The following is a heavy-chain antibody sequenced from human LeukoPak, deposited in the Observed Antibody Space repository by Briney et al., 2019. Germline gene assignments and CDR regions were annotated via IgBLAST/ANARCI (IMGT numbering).Heavy chain of an antibody. D-gene: IGHD5-12*01. CDR2: IYYTGST. V-gene: IGHV4-59*01. Sequence: PSETLSLTCAVSGGSISNYYWSWIRQPPGKGLEWIGYIYYTGSTNYNPSLKSRVTISLDTSRNQFSLKVTSVTAADTAVYYCARDDPGYSGYLAMDVWGQGTTVTVSS. J-gene: IGHJ6*02. CDR1: GGSISNYY. CDR3: ARDDPGYSGYLAMDV.